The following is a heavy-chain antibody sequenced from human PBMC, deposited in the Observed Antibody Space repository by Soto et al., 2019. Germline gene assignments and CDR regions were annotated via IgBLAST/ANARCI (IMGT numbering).Heavy chain of an antibody. CDR1: GYIFTNHY. CDR2: INPSGGST. V-gene: IGHV1-46*01. CDR3: ARADYYDSSGFYYDY. D-gene: IGHD3-22*01. Sequence: QVQRVQSGAEVKKPGASVKVSCKASGYIFTNHYIHWVRQAPGQGLEWMGIINPSGGSTNYLQKFQGRVTMTRDTSTSTVYMELSSLRSEDTAVYFCARADYYDSSGFYYDYWGQGPLVTVSS. J-gene: IGHJ4*02.